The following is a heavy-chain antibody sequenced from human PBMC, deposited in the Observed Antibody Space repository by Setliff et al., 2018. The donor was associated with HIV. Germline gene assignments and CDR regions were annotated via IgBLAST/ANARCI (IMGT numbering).Heavy chain of an antibody. CDR1: GYSISSGYY. CDR2: IYHSGST. V-gene: IGHV4-38-2*02. CDR3: ARDPFEYYYDSSGREAYMDV. Sequence: PSETLSLTCAVSGYSISSGYYWGWIRQPTGKGLEWIGSIYHSGSTYYNPSLKSRVTISVDTSKNQFSLKLSSVTAADTAVYYCARDPFEYYYDSSGREAYMDVWGQGTTGTVS. D-gene: IGHD3-22*01. J-gene: IGHJ6*03.